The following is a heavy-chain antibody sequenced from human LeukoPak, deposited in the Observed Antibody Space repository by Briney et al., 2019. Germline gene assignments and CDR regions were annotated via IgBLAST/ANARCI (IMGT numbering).Heavy chain of an antibody. CDR1: GFTFSSYE. D-gene: IGHD3-3*01. V-gene: IGHV3-21*01. J-gene: IGHJ4*02. Sequence: PGGSLRLSCAASGFTFSSYEMNWVRQAPGKGLEWVSFISGSSSYIYYADSVKGRFTISRDNAKNSLYLQMNSLRAEDTAVYYCARETEGGEWLLPELDYWGQGTLVTVSS. CDR2: ISGSSSYI. CDR3: ARETEGGEWLLPELDY.